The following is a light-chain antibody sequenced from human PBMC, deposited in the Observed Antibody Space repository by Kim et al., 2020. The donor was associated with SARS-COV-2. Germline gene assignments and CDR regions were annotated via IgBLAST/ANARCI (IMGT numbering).Light chain of an antibody. J-gene: IGKJ1*01. CDR2: AAS. CDR1: QGISSY. Sequence: AIRMTQSPSSFSASTGDRVTITCRASQGISSYLAWYQQKPGKAPNLLIYAASTLQSGVPSRFSGSGSGTDFTLTISCLQCEDFATYYCQQYYSYPWTFGQGTKVDIK. V-gene: IGKV1-8*01. CDR3: QQYYSYPWT.